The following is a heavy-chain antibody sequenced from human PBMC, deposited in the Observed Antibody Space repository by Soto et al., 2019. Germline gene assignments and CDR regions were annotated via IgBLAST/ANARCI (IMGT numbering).Heavy chain of an antibody. D-gene: IGHD1-26*01. CDR1: GFTFSGYW. Sequence: EVQLVESGGGLVQPGGSLRLSCAASGFTFSGYWMHWVRQAPGKGLVWVSHINSDGSSTTYADSVKGRFTISRDNAKNTLYLQMNSLRAEDTAKYYCATYGASWGQGTLVTVSS. CDR2: INSDGSST. V-gene: IGHV3-74*01. CDR3: ATYGAS. J-gene: IGHJ5*02.